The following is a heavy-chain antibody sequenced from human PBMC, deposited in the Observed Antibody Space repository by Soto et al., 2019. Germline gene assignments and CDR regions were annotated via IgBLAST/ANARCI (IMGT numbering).Heavy chain of an antibody. Sequence: EVQVVESGGGLVQPGGSLRLSCAASGFIFSNYWMSWVRQAPGKGLEWVANIKQDGSEKHYVDSVKGRFNISRDNADNSLYLQMNSLRAEDTAVYYCAKNNLYCSSTNCFVFDYWGQGTLVTVSS. V-gene: IGHV3-7*01. CDR1: GFIFSNYW. CDR3: AKNNLYCSSTNCFVFDY. CDR2: IKQDGSEK. D-gene: IGHD2-2*01. J-gene: IGHJ4*02.